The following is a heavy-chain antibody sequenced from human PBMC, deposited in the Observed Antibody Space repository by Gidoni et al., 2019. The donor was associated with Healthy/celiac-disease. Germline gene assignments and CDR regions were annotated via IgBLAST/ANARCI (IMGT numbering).Heavy chain of an antibody. J-gene: IGHJ4*02. CDR2: ISAYNGNT. Sequence: QVQLVQSGAEVKKPGASVKVSCKASGYTFTSYGISWVRQAPGQGLEWMGWISAYNGNTNYAQKLQGRVTMTTDTSTSTAYMELRSLRSDDTAVYYCARDQRRQQLGQRPFTGGTVRLDYWGQGTLVTVSS. D-gene: IGHD6-13*01. V-gene: IGHV1-18*04. CDR3: ARDQRRQQLGQRPFTGGTVRLDY. CDR1: GYTFTSYG.